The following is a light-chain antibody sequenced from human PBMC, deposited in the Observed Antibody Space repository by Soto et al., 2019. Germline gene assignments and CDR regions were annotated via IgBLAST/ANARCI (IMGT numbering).Light chain of an antibody. J-gene: IGLJ1*01. CDR2: EVN. Sequence: QSALTQPPSASGSPGQSVAISCTGTSSDVGGYNYVSWYQQHPGKAPKLMIYEVNKRPSVVPDRFSGSKSGNTASLTVSGLQAEDEADYYCGSYAGSSNVFXTGTKVTVL. CDR1: SSDVGGYNY. CDR3: GSYAGSSNV. V-gene: IGLV2-8*01.